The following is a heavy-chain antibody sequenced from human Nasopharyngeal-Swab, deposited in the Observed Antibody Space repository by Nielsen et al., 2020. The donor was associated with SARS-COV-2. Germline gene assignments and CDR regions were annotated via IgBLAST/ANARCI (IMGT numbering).Heavy chain of an antibody. V-gene: IGHV4-34*01. CDR2: INHSGST. J-gene: IGHJ6*02. Sequence: SETLSLTCAVYGGSFSGYYWSWIRQPPGKGLEWIGEINHSGSTNYNPSLKSRVTISVDTSKNQSSLKLSSVTAADTAVYYCARGPVDVLLWFGELFHSHGMDVWGQGTTVTVSS. CDR1: GGSFSGYY. D-gene: IGHD3-10*01. CDR3: ARGPVDVLLWFGELFHSHGMDV.